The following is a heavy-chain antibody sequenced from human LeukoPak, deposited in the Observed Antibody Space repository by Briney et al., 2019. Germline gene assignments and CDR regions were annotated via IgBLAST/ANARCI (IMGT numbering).Heavy chain of an antibody. D-gene: IGHD3-10*01. Sequence: PGGSLRLSCAASGFTVSSDYMTWVRQAPGKGLEWVSGIDATGSTNYADSVRGRFTLSRDNSKNTLYLRMSGLRAEDTAVYYCARDASGSRPNYWGQGTLVTVTS. J-gene: IGHJ4*02. CDR3: ARDASGSRPNY. CDR1: GFTVSSDY. CDR2: IDATGST. V-gene: IGHV3-53*01.